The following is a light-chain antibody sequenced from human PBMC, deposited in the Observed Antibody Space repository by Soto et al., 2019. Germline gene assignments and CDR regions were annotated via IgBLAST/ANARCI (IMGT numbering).Light chain of an antibody. CDR3: SSYTSRSTVV. V-gene: IGLV2-14*01. CDR1: SSDVGGYNY. Sequence: QSALTQPASVSGSPGQSITISCTGTSSDVGGYNYVSWYQQYPGKAPKLMIYDVSNRPSGVSNRFSGSKSGNTASLTISGLQAEDEGDYYCSSYTSRSTVVFGGGTKLTVL. CDR2: DVS. J-gene: IGLJ2*01.